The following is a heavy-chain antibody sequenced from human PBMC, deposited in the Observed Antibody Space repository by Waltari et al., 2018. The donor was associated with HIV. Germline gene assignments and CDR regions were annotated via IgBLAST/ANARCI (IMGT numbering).Heavy chain of an antibody. Sequence: SGLTFSNNAMNWVRQAPGKGLEWVSGISGSGTDRYYAGSVKGRFTISRDNSKNNLFLQMNSLRAEDTAVYYCTGGFTHVSDYWGQGTLVTVSS. V-gene: IGHV3-23*01. CDR2: ISGSGTDR. D-gene: IGHD5-12*01. J-gene: IGHJ4*02. CDR1: GLTFSNNA. CDR3: TGGFTHVSDY.